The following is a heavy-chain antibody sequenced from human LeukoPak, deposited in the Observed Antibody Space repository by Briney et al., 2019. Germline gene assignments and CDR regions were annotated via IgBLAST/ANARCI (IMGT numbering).Heavy chain of an antibody. D-gene: IGHD2-15*01. V-gene: IGHV1-2*02. J-gene: IGHJ6*03. Sequence: ASVEVSCKASGYRFSSYYMIWVRQAPGQGLEWMGWINPSSGGTNYPQKFQGRVTMSRDTSLSTAYMEVSGLTSDDTAVYYCARGVVAATFYYYMDVWGKGTTVTVAS. CDR2: INPSSGGT. CDR1: GYRFSSYY. CDR3: ARGVVAATFYYYMDV.